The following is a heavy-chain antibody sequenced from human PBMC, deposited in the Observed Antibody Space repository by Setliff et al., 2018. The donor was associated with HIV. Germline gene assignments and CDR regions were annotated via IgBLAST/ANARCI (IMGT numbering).Heavy chain of an antibody. CDR3: ARVYYNLWSSYFWEHVQPDP. J-gene: IGHJ5*02. CDR1: GGSISSSSYY. D-gene: IGHD3-3*01. CDR2: SYYSGST. Sequence: PSETLSLTCTVSGGSISSSSYYWGWIRQPPGKGLEWIGSSYYSGSTDHNPSLKRRVSISLDTSKNQFSLRLNSATAADTAVYYCARVYYNLWSSYFWEHVQPDPWSQGTQVTVSS. V-gene: IGHV4-39*07.